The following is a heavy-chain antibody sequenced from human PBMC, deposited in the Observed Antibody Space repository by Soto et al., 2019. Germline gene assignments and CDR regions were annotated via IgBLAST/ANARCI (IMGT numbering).Heavy chain of an antibody. CDR1: GYSISSGYY. V-gene: IGHV4-38-2*01. J-gene: IGHJ6*02. CDR2: IYHSGST. D-gene: IGHD3-3*01. CDR3: ALYYDFWSGYHGYGMDV. Sequence: SGTLSLTCAVSGYSISSGYYWGWIRQPPGKGLEWIGSIYHSGSTYYNPSLKSRVTISVDTSKNQFSLKLSSVTAADTAVYYCALYYDFWSGYHGYGMDVWGQGTTPTVSS.